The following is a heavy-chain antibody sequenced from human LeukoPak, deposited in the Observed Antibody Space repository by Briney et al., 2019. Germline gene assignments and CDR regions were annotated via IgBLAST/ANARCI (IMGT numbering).Heavy chain of an antibody. D-gene: IGHD1-26*01. J-gene: IGHJ4*02. CDR1: GFTFSSYW. V-gene: IGHV3-7*01. CDR2: IKKDGSEK. CDR3: ARDKMVGPTIFDY. Sequence: PGGSLRLSCAASGFTFSSYWMSWVRQAPGKGLEWVANIKKDGSEKYYVDSVKGRFTISRDNAKNSLYLQMNSLRAEDTAVYYCARDKMVGPTIFDYWGQGTLVTVSS.